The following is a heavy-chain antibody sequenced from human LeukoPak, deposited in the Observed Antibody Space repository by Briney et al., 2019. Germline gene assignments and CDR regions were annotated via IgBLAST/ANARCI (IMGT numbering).Heavy chain of an antibody. CDR1: GYTFTSYY. D-gene: IGHD6-6*01. CDR2: INPSGGST. Sequence: ASVKVSCKASGYTFTSYYIHWVRQAPGQGLEWMGIINPSGGSTSYAQKFQGRVTITADESTSTAYMELSSLRSEDTAVYYCARSNEAGRSSSSDYWGQGTLVTVSS. V-gene: IGHV1-46*01. J-gene: IGHJ4*02. CDR3: ARSNEAGRSSSSDY.